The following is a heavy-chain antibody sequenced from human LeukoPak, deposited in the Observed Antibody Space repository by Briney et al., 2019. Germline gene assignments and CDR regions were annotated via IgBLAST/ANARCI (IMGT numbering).Heavy chain of an antibody. CDR2: INSDGSSI. J-gene: IGHJ4*02. CDR3: ARVGYNYGFDY. V-gene: IGHV3-74*01. D-gene: IGHD5-18*01. Sequence: GGSLRLSCAASGFTFSSFWMHWVRQAPGKGLAWVSRINSDGSSINYADSVKGRFTISRDNAKSTLYLQMNSLTAEDSAVYHCARVGYNYGFDYWGQGALVTVSS. CDR1: GFTFSSFW.